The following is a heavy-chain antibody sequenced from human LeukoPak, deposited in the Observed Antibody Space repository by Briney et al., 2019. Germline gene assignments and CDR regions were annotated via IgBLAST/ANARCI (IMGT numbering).Heavy chain of an antibody. Sequence: GESLKISCQGFGFSFTSYWIGWVRQMPGKCMEWMEVIYPGDLRVRYNPSFQGQVTISVDKSINTAYLQWVSLRASDSAMYYCACRDLTSTWSFPWGQGTLVTVSS. CDR2: IYPGDLRV. CDR3: ACRDLTSTWSFP. D-gene: IGHD6-13*01. J-gene: IGHJ5*02. V-gene: IGHV5-51*01. CDR1: GFSFTSYW.